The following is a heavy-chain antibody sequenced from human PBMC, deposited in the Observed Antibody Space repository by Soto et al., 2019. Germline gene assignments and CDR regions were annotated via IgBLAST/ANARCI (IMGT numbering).Heavy chain of an antibody. J-gene: IGHJ6*02. CDR2: ISASGDRT. CDR1: GFTFHTYF. V-gene: IGHV3-23*01. Sequence: RRLSCVASGFTFHTYFMNCVRQAPGKGLEWVAGISASGDRTFYADSLNVRFTISRDNSRNTLYLQMNSLRADETAVYYCSKGIGTTRLYSMDXWGQVTTVTVS. D-gene: IGHD1-7*01. CDR3: SKGIGTTRLYSMDX.